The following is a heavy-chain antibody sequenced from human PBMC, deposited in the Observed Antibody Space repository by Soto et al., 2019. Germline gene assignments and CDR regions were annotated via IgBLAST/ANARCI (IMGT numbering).Heavy chain of an antibody. Sequence: SVKVSCKASGGTFSSYTISWVRQAPGQGLEWMGRIIPILGIANYAQKFQGRVTITADKSTSTAYMELSSLRSEDTAVYYCARRRDPPVAALACFDPWGQGTLVTVSP. J-gene: IGHJ5*02. CDR1: GGTFSSYT. CDR2: IIPILGIA. CDR3: ARRRDPPVAALACFDP. D-gene: IGHD6-19*01. V-gene: IGHV1-69*02.